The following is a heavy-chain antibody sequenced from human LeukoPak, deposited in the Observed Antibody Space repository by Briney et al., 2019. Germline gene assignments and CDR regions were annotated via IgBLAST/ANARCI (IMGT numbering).Heavy chain of an antibody. CDR2: IYTSGST. CDR3: ASKRAMVNAFDI. D-gene: IGHD5-18*01. Sequence: SETLSLTCTVSGGSISTYYWSWIRQPAGKGLEWIGRIYTSGSTNYNPSLKSRVTISVDTSKNQFSLKLSSVTAADTAVYYCASKRAMVNAFDIWGQGTMVTVSS. J-gene: IGHJ3*02. CDR1: GGSISTYY. V-gene: IGHV4-4*07.